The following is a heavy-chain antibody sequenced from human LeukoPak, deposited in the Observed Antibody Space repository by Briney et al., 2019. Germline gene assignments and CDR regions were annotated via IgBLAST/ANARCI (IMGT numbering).Heavy chain of an antibody. J-gene: IGHJ4*02. CDR3: ARDREAYNDY. V-gene: IGHV3-30*04. CDR1: GFTFSSYA. CDR2: ISYDGSNK. D-gene: IGHD5-24*01. Sequence: GGSLRLSCAASGFTFSSYAMHWVRQAPGKGLEWVAVISYDGSNKYYADSVKGRFTISRDNSKNTLYLQMNSLRLEDTAVYYCARDREAYNDYWGQGTLVTVSS.